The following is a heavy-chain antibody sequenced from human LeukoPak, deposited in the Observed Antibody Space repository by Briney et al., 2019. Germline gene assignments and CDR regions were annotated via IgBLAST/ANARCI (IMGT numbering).Heavy chain of an antibody. CDR2: IYHSGST. V-gene: IGHV4-38-2*01. Sequence: RPSETLSLTCAVSGYSISSGYYWGWIRQPPGKGLEWIGSIYHSGSTYYNPSLKSRGTISVDTSKNQFSLKLSSVTAADTAVYYCARGHGDYDYWGQGTLVTVSS. CDR1: GYSISSGYY. J-gene: IGHJ4*02. CDR3: ARGHGDYDY. D-gene: IGHD4-17*01.